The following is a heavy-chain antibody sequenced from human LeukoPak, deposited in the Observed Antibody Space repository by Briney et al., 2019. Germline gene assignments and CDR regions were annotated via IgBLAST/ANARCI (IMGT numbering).Heavy chain of an antibody. V-gene: IGHV3-48*04. CDR3: ARGEGWFAFDI. CDR2: ISSSSSTI. CDR1: GFTFSSYS. J-gene: IGHJ3*02. D-gene: IGHD2-15*01. Sequence: GGSLRLSCAASGFTFSSYSMNWVRQAPGKGLEWVSYISSSSSTIYYADSVKGRFTISRDNAKNSLYLQMNSLRAEDTAVYYCARGEGWFAFDIWGQGTMVTVSS.